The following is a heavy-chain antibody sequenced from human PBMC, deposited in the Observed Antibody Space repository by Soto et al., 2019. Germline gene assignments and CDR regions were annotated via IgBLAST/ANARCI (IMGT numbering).Heavy chain of an antibody. D-gene: IGHD2-15*01. CDR2: INHSGGT. CDR3: ATSGREGCKKTY. Sequence: HVHLQQWGAGLWRPSETLSLTCAVYGGAFSAYYWSWIRQPPGKGLEWMGEINHSGGTNYNPPLTSRVAISVDTSKNQCSLKLSSVTAADTAVYYCATSGREGCKKTYWGRGTLVIVSS. J-gene: IGHJ4*02. CDR1: GGAFSAYY. V-gene: IGHV4-34*01.